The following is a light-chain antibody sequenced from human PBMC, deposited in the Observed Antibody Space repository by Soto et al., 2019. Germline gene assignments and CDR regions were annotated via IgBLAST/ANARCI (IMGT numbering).Light chain of an antibody. CDR2: SAY. V-gene: IGKV1-39*01. CDR3: QQSYNFPRT. CDR1: QNIDTY. J-gene: IGKJ1*01. Sequence: DIQMTPSPSSLSASVGDRVTITCRASQNIDTYLNWDLQKHGQAPKLLIYSAYSLQNGVSPRFSGDGSGTDFTLTISSLQPEDVATYYCQQSYNFPRTFGQGTTV.